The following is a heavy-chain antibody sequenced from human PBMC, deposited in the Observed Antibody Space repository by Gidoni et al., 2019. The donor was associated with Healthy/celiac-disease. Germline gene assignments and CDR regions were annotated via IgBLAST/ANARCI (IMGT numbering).Heavy chain of an antibody. CDR1: GFTFSSYW. CDR3: ARVEMDYDFWSGYRAYYYYGMDV. D-gene: IGHD3-3*01. J-gene: IGHJ6*02. V-gene: IGHV3-7*01. Sequence: EVQLVESGGGLVQPGGSLRLSCAASGFTFSSYWMSWVRQAPGKGLEWVANIKQDGSEKYYVDAVKGRFTISRDNAKNSLYLQMNSLRAEDTAVYYCARVEMDYDFWSGYRAYYYYGMDVWGQGTTVTVSS. CDR2: IKQDGSEK.